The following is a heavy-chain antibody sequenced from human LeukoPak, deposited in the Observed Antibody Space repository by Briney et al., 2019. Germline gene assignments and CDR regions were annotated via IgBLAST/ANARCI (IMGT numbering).Heavy chain of an antibody. Sequence: PSETLSLTCTVSGGSISSYYWSWIRQPPGKGLEWIGYIYYSGSTNYNPSLKSRVTISVDTSKNQFSLKLSSVTAADTAVYYCARGNGIAVAGTNPNEINWFDPWGQGTLVTVSS. V-gene: IGHV4-59*01. CDR3: ARGNGIAVAGTNPNEINWFDP. CDR2: IYYSGST. D-gene: IGHD6-19*01. CDR1: GGSISSYY. J-gene: IGHJ5*02.